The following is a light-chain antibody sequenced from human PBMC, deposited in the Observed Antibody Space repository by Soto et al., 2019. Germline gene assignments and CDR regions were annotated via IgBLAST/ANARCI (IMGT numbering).Light chain of an antibody. CDR2: EVT. J-gene: IGLJ1*01. CDR3: SSFTSRFTFNYI. V-gene: IGLV2-14*01. Sequence: QSALTQPASVSGSPGQSITISCTGTSSDVGGYNYVSWYQQHPGKAPKIIIYEVTNRPSGVSNRFSGSKSGNTASLTISGLQAEDEADYYCSSFTSRFTFNYIFGAGTKVTV. CDR1: SSDVGGYNY.